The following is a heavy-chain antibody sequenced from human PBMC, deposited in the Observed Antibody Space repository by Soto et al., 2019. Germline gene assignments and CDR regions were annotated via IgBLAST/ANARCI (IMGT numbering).Heavy chain of an antibody. Sequence: EVQLVESGGGLVKPGGSLRLSCAASGFTVSTYSMNWVRQAPGKGLEWVSSISSRSGDIYYADSVKGRFTISRDDAKTSLSLQMNSLRAEDTAVYYCARVKSYSYGQVYGMDVWGQGTTVTVSS. D-gene: IGHD5-18*01. CDR3: ARVKSYSYGQVYGMDV. CDR1: GFTVSTYS. J-gene: IGHJ6*02. CDR2: ISSRSGDI. V-gene: IGHV3-21*01.